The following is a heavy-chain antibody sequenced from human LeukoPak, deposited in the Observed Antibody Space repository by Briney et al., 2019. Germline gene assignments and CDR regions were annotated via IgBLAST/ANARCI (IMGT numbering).Heavy chain of an antibody. CDR3: ARDADEYCSSTTCRGGSFDI. D-gene: IGHD2-2*01. Sequence: GSLRLFFAASGFTFSYYGMHWVRQAPSQGPEWVAVFWYGGSNKYYADSVKGRFTISRDNSKNTLYLQMNSLRAEDTAVYYCARDADEYCSSTTCRGGSFDIWGQGTMVTVSS. J-gene: IGHJ3*02. CDR2: FWYGGSNK. CDR1: GFTFSYYG. V-gene: IGHV3-33*01.